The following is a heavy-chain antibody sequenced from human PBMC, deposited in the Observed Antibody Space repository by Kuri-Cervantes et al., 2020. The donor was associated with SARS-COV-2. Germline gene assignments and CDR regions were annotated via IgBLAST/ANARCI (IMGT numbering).Heavy chain of an antibody. CDR1: GGSISSYY. Sequence: SETLSLTCTVSGGSISSYYWSWIRQPPGKGLEWIGIIHHSGNTHHNSSLMSRVTMSVDTFKNQFSLNLRSLTAADTAIYYCARVGYCFGTRCVTYFDPWGQGTLVTVSS. V-gene: IGHV4-59*04. D-gene: IGHD2-2*03. CDR3: ARVGYCFGTRCVTYFDP. J-gene: IGHJ5*02. CDR2: IHHSGNT.